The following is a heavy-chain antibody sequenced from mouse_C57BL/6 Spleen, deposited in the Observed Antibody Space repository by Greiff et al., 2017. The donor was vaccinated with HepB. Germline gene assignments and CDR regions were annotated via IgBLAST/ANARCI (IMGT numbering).Heavy chain of an antibody. J-gene: IGHJ2*01. CDR2: ISSGSSTI. V-gene: IGHV5-17*01. D-gene: IGHD1-1*01. CDR1: GFTFSDYG. Sequence: EVQLQQSGGGLVKPGGSLKLSCAASGFTFSDYGMHWVRQAPEKGLEWVAYISSGSSTIYYADTVKGRFTISRDNAKNTLFLQMTSLRSEDTAMYYCARYYSDYFDYWGQSTTLTVSS. CDR3: ARYYSDYFDY.